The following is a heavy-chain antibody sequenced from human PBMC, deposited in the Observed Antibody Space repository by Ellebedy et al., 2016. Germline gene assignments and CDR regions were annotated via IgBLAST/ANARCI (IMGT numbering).Heavy chain of an antibody. Sequence: SETLSLXXTVSGGSISSSTYYWGWIRQPPGKGLEWIGSVYYSGRTYYNPSLKSRVTILVDTSKNQFSLKLSSVTAADTAVYYCARELGYCSGGSCESGLNWFDPWGQGTLVTVSS. CDR3: ARELGYCSGGSCESGLNWFDP. D-gene: IGHD2-15*01. V-gene: IGHV4-39*07. CDR2: VYYSGRT. J-gene: IGHJ5*02. CDR1: GGSISSSTYY.